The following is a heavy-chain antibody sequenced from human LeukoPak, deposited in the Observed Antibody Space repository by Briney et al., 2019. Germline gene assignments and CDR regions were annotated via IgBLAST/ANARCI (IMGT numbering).Heavy chain of an antibody. J-gene: IGHJ4*02. CDR3: ARGRVHYDSSLYDY. D-gene: IGHD3-22*01. CDR1: GYTFTSYD. CDR2: INPNSGNT. Sequence: ASVKVSCKASGYTFTSYDINWVRQATGQGLEWMGWINPNSGNTGYAQKFQGRVTMTRNTSISTAYMELSSLRSEDTAVYYCARGRVHYDSSLYDYWGQGTLVTVSS. V-gene: IGHV1-8*01.